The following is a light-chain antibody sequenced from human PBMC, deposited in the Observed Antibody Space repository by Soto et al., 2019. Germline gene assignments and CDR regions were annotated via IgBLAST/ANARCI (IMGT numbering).Light chain of an antibody. V-gene: IGLV9-49*01. J-gene: IGLJ2*01. CDR2: VGTGGIVG. CDR1: SGYSNYK. Sequence: QSVLTQPPSASASLGASVTLTCTLSSGYSNYKVDWYQQRPGKGPRFVMRVGTGGIVGSKGDGIPDRFSVLGSGLNRYLTIKNIQEEDASDYPCGADHGSGSNFVYLVFGGGTKVTVL. CDR3: GADHGSGSNFVYLV.